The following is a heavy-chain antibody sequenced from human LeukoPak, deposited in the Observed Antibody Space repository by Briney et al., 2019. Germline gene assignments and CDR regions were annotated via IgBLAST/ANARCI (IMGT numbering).Heavy chain of an antibody. CDR1: GGSISSSNW. V-gene: IGHV3-7*01. Sequence: PSGTLSLTCAVSGGSISSSNWWSWVRQAPGKGLEWVANINPDGSEKYSVDSVTGRFTISRDDAENTMFLQMNSLRAEDSAIYYCARDLAAWDVWGKGTTVTVSS. CDR2: INPDGSEK. J-gene: IGHJ6*04. CDR3: ARDLAAWDV.